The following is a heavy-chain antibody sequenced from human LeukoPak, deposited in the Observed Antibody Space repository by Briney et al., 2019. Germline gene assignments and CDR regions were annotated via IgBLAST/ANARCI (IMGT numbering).Heavy chain of an antibody. V-gene: IGHV3-23*01. CDR3: AKGRDDSSGYYFTRDAFDI. CDR2: ISGSGGST. J-gene: IGHJ3*02. Sequence: GGSLRLSCAASGFTFSSYAMSWVCKAPAQGLDLVSAISGSGGSTYYADSVKGRFTISRDNSKNTLYLQMNSLRAEDTAVYYCAKGRDDSSGYYFTRDAFDIWGQGTMVTVSS. CDR1: GFTFSSYA. D-gene: IGHD3-22*01.